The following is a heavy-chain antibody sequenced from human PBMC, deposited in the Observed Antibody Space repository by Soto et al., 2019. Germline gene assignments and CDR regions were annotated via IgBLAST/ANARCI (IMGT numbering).Heavy chain of an antibody. CDR2: IKEDGSEK. Sequence: PGGSLRLSCSASGFTFSGYWMTWVRQAPGKGLEWVANIKEDGSEKYYVDSVKGRFTISRDNPKNSLYLQMNSLRADDTAVYYCARPLYGSGSVWFDPWGRGTLVTVSS. V-gene: IGHV3-7*03. D-gene: IGHD3-10*01. CDR3: ARPLYGSGSVWFDP. CDR1: GFTFSGYW. J-gene: IGHJ5*02.